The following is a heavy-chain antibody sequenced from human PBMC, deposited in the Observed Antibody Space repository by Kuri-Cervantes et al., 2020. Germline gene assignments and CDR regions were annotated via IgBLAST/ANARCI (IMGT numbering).Heavy chain of an antibody. Sequence: GESLKIPCAASGFTFSDYHMTRIRQAPGKGLEWVSYFSSSGSTIYYADSVKGRFTISRDNAKNSLYLQMNSLGAEDTAVYYCASFAPFTSIWYLFDYWGQGTLVTVSS. CDR1: GFTFSDYH. CDR3: ASFAPFTSIWYLFDY. J-gene: IGHJ4*02. D-gene: IGHD6-13*01. CDR2: FSSSGSTI. V-gene: IGHV3-11*04.